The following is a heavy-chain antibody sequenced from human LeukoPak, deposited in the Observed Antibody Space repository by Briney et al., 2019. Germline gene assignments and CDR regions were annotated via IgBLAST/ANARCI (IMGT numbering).Heavy chain of an antibody. CDR3: ARRYCSGDSCYSSSDY. CDR2: INRDGSST. D-gene: IGHD2-15*01. V-gene: IGHV3-74*03. CDR1: GFNFSSYW. J-gene: IGHJ4*02. Sequence: GGSLRLSCAASGFNFSSYWMHWVRHAQGKGLVWVSRINRDGSSTKYADSVKGRFTISRDNAKNTLYLQMNSLRAEDTAVYYCARRYCSGDSCYSSSDYWGQGTLVTVSS.